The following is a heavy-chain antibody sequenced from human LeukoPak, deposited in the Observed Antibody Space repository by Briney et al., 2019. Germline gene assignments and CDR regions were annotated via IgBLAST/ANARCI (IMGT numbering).Heavy chain of an antibody. J-gene: IGHJ4*02. D-gene: IGHD5-18*01. CDR3: TTSPGGYSYFFDY. CDR2: IKSKTDGGTT. Sequence: GGSLRLSCAASGFTFSNAWMSWVRQAPGKGLEWVGRIKSKTDGGTTDYAAPVKGRFTISRDVSKNTLYLQMNSLKTEDTAVYYCTTSPGGYSYFFDYWGQGTLVTVSS. CDR1: GFTFSNAW. V-gene: IGHV3-15*01.